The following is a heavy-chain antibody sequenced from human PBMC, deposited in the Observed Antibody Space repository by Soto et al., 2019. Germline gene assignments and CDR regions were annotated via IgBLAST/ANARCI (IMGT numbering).Heavy chain of an antibody. CDR2: IYRDGRT. CDR3: ARELWSGGWKNYFDY. V-gene: IGHV3-53*01. CDR1: GSTVSSDY. J-gene: IGHJ4*02. Sequence: EVQLVESGGGLIQPGGSLRLSCAASGSTVSSDYMSWVRQAPGKGLEWVSVIYRDGRTYYADSVKGRFTISRPNSENTLYLQMNNLTAEDTAVYYCARELWSGGWKNYFDYWGQGTLVTVSP. D-gene: IGHD6-19*01.